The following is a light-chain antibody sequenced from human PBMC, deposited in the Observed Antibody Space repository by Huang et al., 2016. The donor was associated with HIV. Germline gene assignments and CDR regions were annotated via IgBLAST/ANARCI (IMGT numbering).Light chain of an antibody. CDR1: QSVSSN. CDR3: QQYQDWPRT. V-gene: IGKV3-15*01. J-gene: IGKJ1*01. CDR2: WAS. Sequence: EIVMTQSPGTLSLSPGERATLSCRPSQSVSSNLAWYQHKPGQAPRLLIYWASTRATGVPARFSGSGSGTEFTLTISSLQSDDFVVYYCQQYQDWPRTFGQGTKVEIK.